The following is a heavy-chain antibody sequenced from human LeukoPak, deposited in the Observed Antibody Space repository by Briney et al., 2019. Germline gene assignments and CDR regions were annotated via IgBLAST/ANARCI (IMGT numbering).Heavy chain of an antibody. Sequence: GASVKVSCKASGGTFSSYAISWVRQAPGQGLEWMGGIIPIFGTANYAQKFQGRVTITADESTSTAYMELSSLRFEDTAVYYCARDYYDSSGYYYGFDYWGQGTLVTVSS. D-gene: IGHD3-22*01. V-gene: IGHV1-69*13. CDR1: GGTFSSYA. J-gene: IGHJ4*02. CDR2: IIPIFGTA. CDR3: ARDYYDSSGYYYGFDY.